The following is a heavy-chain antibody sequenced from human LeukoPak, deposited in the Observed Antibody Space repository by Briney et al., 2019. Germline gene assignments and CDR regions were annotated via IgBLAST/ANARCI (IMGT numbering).Heavy chain of an antibody. CDR1: GFTFEDYA. Sequence: GGSLRLSCAASGFTFEDYAMHWVRQGPGKGLEWVSLISGNGNNIYYADSVKGRFAISRDNSKNSLYLQMNSLRTEDTALYYCAKDLPQYYDFWSGYYGGFDYWGQGTLVTVSS. V-gene: IGHV3-43*02. J-gene: IGHJ4*02. CDR2: ISGNGNNI. D-gene: IGHD3-3*01. CDR3: AKDLPQYYDFWSGYYGGFDY.